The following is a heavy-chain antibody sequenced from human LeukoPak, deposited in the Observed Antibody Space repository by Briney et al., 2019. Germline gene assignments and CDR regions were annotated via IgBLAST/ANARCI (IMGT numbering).Heavy chain of an antibody. CDR2: TSNSGST. J-gene: IGHJ6*03. Sequence: SETLSLTCTVSGGSISSHYWTWIRQSPVKGLEWIGDTSNSGSTSYNPSLKSRVTISIDTSKNQFSLKLSSVTAADTAVYYCGRDALVGYFSYYYMDVWGKGTTVTVSS. V-gene: IGHV4-59*11. CDR3: GRDALVGYFSYYYMDV. CDR1: GGSISSHY. D-gene: IGHD2-15*01.